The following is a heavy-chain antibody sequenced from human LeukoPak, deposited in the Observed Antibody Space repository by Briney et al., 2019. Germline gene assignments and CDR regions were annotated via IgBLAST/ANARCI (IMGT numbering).Heavy chain of an antibody. CDR1: GGSISTSNYY. CDR2: IFYSGST. D-gene: IGHD2-15*01. CDR3: ARGPLGYCSGGSCYSGYFSDY. V-gene: IGHV4-39*07. J-gene: IGHJ4*02. Sequence: SETLSLTCTVSGGSISTSNYYWGWIRQPPGKGLEWIGNIFYSGSTYYSPSLKSRVTISLDTSRNQFSLKLNSVTAADTAVYYCARGPLGYCSGGSCYSGYFSDYWGQGTLVTVSS.